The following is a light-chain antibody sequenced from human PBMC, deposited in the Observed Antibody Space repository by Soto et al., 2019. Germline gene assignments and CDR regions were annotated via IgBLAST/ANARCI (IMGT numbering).Light chain of an antibody. CDR1: QDIRNY. Sequence: DIQMTQSPSSLSASVGDRVTITCQASQDIRNYLNWYQQKPGKAPKIXIYDASNLETGVPSMFSGSGSGTDFTFTISSLQPEDIATDYCQQYDSYTITFGQGTRLEIK. CDR3: QQYDSYTIT. J-gene: IGKJ5*01. V-gene: IGKV1-33*01. CDR2: DAS.